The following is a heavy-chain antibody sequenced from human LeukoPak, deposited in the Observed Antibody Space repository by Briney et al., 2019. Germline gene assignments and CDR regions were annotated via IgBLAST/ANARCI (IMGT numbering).Heavy chain of an antibody. Sequence: PGGSLRLSCAASGFTFSDFYMSWIRQAPGKGLEWVSYISSRGSTIYYADSVKGRFTISRDNAKNSLYLQMNSLRAEDTAVYYCAREYSSSSSLRIDPWGQGTLVTVSS. CDR3: AREYSSSSSLRIDP. J-gene: IGHJ5*02. CDR2: ISSRGSTI. CDR1: GFTFSDFY. V-gene: IGHV3-11*01. D-gene: IGHD6-6*01.